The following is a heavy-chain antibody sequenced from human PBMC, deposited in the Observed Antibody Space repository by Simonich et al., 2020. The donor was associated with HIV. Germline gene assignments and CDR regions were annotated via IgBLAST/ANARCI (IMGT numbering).Heavy chain of an antibody. V-gene: IGHV4-34*01. Sequence: QVQLQQWGAGLLKPSETLSLTCAVYGGSFSGYYWSWIRQPPGKGLEWIGEINHSGNTIDNPSLKGRVTISVEKSKNQFSLKLSSMTAADTAVYYCAAGHGLLRFLEWEGTYMDVWGKGTTVTVSS. CDR3: AAGHGLLRFLEWEGTYMDV. CDR2: INHSGNT. D-gene: IGHD3-3*01. CDR1: GGSFSGYY. J-gene: IGHJ6*03.